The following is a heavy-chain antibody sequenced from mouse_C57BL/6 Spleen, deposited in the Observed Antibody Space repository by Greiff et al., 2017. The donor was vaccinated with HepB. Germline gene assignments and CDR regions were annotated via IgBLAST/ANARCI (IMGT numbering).Heavy chain of an antibody. D-gene: IGHD1-1*01. Sequence: QVQLKQPGAELVKPGASVKMSCKASGYTFTSYWITWVKQRPGQGLEWIGDIYPGSGSTNYNEKFKSKATLTVDTSSSTAYMQLSSLTSEDSAVYYCARAGLFMYYFDYWGQGTTLTVSS. V-gene: IGHV1-55*01. CDR1: GYTFTSYW. J-gene: IGHJ2*01. CDR3: ARAGLFMYYFDY. CDR2: IYPGSGST.